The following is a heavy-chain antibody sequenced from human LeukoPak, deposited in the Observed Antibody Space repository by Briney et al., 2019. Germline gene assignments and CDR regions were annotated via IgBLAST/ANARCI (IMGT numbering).Heavy chain of an antibody. V-gene: IGHV3-21*04. Sequence: GGSLRLSCAASGFTFSSYSMNWVRQAPGKGLEWVSSISSSSYIYYADSVKGRFTISRDNSRNTLYLQMNSLRAEDTAVYYCAKFYGDYYYYYYMDVWGKGTTVTVSS. J-gene: IGHJ6*03. CDR3: AKFYGDYYYYYYMDV. D-gene: IGHD4-17*01. CDR2: ISSSSYI. CDR1: GFTFSSYS.